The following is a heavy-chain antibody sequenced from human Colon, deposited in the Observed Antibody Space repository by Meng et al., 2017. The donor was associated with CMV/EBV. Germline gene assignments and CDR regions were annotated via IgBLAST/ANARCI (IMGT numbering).Heavy chain of an antibody. CDR1: GFTFSRYA. V-gene: IGHV3-23*01. J-gene: IGHJ4*02. CDR3: ARGADFDF. D-gene: IGHD4/OR15-4a*01. CDR2: ITGSGDTP. Sequence: GESLKISCAASGFTFSRYAMSWVRQAPGRGLEWVSAITGSGDTPYYADSVKGRVTVSRDNAKNSLFLQMHGLRAEDTAVYYCARGADFDFWGQGTLVTVSS.